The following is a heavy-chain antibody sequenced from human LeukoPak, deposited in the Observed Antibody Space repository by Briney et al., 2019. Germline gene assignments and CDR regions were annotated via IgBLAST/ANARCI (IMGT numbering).Heavy chain of an antibody. J-gene: IGHJ6*03. V-gene: IGHV3-7*01. CDR2: IKQDESEK. CDR3: AKDVRDYDFWTNYYSYYMDV. CDR1: GFSLSGYW. Sequence: GGSLRLSCAASGFSLSGYWMSWARQAPGKGLEWVANIKQDESEKYYVDSVKGRFTISRDNAKNSLYLQMNSLRAEDTAVYYCAKDVRDYDFWTNYYSYYMDVWGKGTTVSVSS. D-gene: IGHD3-3*01.